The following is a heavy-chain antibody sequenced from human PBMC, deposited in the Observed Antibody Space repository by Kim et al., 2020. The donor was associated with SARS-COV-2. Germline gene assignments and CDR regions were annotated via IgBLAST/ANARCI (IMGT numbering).Heavy chain of an antibody. D-gene: IGHD1-26*01. Sequence: SETLSLTCTVSGGSISSSSYYWGWISQPPGKGLEWIGSTYYSGSTYYNPSLKSRVTISVDTSKNQFSLKLSSVTAADTAVYYCARGSGGATNPYFDYRGQGTLVTVSS. J-gene: IGHJ4*02. CDR2: TYYSGST. V-gene: IGHV4-39*01. CDR1: GGSISSSSYY. CDR3: ARGSGGATNPYFDY.